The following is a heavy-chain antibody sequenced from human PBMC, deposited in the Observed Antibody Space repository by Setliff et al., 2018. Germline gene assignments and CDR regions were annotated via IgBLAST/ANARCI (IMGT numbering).Heavy chain of an antibody. J-gene: IGHJ3*02. D-gene: IGHD2-2*01. CDR2: SNHSGST. Sequence: PSETLSLTCTVSGGSVSPYFWSWIRQPPGKGLEWIGESNHSGSTSYNPSLKSRLTMSVDTSKNQFYLKLPSVTAADTAVYYCARGRMRGSCSGPSCTYDPFDIWGQGTPVTVSS. CDR1: GGSVSPYF. CDR3: ARGRMRGSCSGPSCTYDPFDI. V-gene: IGHV4-34*10.